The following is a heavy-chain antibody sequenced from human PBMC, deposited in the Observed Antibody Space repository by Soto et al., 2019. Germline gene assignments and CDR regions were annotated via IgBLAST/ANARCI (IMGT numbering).Heavy chain of an antibody. CDR1: GFTFSSYS. CDR2: ISSSGSYI. Sequence: PGGSLRLSCAASGFTFSSYSMIWVRQAPGKGLEWVSSISSSGSYINYADSVKGRFTISRDNARNSLYLQMNSLRAEDTAVYYCARVGCSGGSCSTRGNYYYGMDVWGQGTTVTVSS. CDR3: ARVGCSGGSCSTRGNYYYGMDV. D-gene: IGHD2-15*01. V-gene: IGHV3-21*01. J-gene: IGHJ6*02.